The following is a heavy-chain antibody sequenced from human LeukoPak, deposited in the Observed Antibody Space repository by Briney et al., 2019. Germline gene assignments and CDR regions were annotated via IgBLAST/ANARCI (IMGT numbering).Heavy chain of an antibody. CDR2: IRSKPNSYAT. CDR3: TKSPDFDY. V-gene: IGHV3-73*01. J-gene: IGHJ4*02. CDR1: GFTFSGSA. Sequence: GGSLRLSCAASGFTFSGSAIHWVRQASGKGLEWVGRIRSKPNSYATAYAASVKGRFTISRDDSKNTAYLQMNSLKTEDTAIYYCTKSPDFDYWGQGTLVTVSS.